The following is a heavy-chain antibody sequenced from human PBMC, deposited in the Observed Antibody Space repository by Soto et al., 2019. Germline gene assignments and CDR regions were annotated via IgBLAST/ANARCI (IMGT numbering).Heavy chain of an antibody. CDR1: GFTFSGYG. V-gene: IGHV3-33*01. J-gene: IGHJ6*02. D-gene: IGHD2-15*01. Sequence: QVQLVESGGGVVQPGRSLRLSCAASGFTFSGYGMHWVRQAPGKGLEWVANIWYDGDSKYYADSVKGRFTISRDNSKNTLDLQMNSLRAEDTAGYYCARDRQCSGGSCYSAYYGMDVWGRGTTVTVSS. CDR2: IWYDGDSK. CDR3: ARDRQCSGGSCYSAYYGMDV.